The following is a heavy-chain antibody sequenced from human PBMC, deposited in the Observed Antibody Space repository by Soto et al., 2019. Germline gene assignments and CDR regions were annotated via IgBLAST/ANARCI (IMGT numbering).Heavy chain of an antibody. J-gene: IGHJ5*02. V-gene: IGHV2-5*02. CDR3: AHRRPRIAAAGPVGWFDP. Sequence: QITLKESGPTLVKPTQTLTLTCTFSGFSLSTSGVGVGWIRQPPGKALEWLALIYWDDDKRYSPSLKSRLTITKATSKNQLVLTMTNMDPVDTATYSCAHRRPRIAAAGPVGWFDPWGQGTLVTVSS. D-gene: IGHD6-13*01. CDR1: GFSLSTSGVG. CDR2: IYWDDDK.